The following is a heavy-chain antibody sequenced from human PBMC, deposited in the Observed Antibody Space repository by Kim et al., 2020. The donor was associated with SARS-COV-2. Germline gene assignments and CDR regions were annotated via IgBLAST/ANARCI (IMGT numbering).Heavy chain of an antibody. J-gene: IGHJ6*03. Sequence: ASVKVSCKASGYTFTSYAMHWVRQAPGQRLEWMGWINAGNGNTKYSQKFQGRVTITRDTSASTAYMELSSLRSEDTAVYYCARGDLGARYYYYYMDVWGKGTTVTVSS. CDR3: ARGDLGARYYYYYMDV. CDR1: GYTFTSYA. V-gene: IGHV1-3*01. CDR2: INAGNGNT.